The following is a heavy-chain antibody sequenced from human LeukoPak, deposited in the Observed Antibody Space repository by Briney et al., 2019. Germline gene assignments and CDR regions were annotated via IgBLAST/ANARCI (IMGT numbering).Heavy chain of an antibody. CDR3: AREGGPYRPLDY. CDR2: VNLHGST. CDR1: GGSITNTNY. Sequence: PSETLSLTCGVSGGSITNTNYSTWVRQPPGKGLEWIGVVNLHGSTNYNPSLMGRVAITVDTSENHISLQLTSVTAADTAVYYCAREGGPYRPLDYSGQGTLLSLSS. V-gene: IGHV4-4*02. J-gene: IGHJ4*02.